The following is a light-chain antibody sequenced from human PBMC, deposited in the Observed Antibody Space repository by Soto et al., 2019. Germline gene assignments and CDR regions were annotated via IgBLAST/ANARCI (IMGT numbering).Light chain of an antibody. CDR3: AAWDDSLNGVV. Sequence: QAVVTQPPSVSGAPRQRVTISCSGSNSNIGNNEVNWYQQFPGKAPKLLIYYDDLRPSGVSARFSGSKSGASASLAISGLQSEDEAVYYCAAWDDSLNGVVFGGGTKVTVL. V-gene: IGLV1-36*01. CDR1: NSNIGNNE. CDR2: YDD. J-gene: IGLJ3*02.